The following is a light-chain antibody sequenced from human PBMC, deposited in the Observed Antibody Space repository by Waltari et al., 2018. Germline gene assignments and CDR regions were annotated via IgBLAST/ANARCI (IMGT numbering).Light chain of an antibody. Sequence: QSALTQPASVSGSPGQSITISCTGTTSDVGAYNYVSWYQQHPGKAPRRMIFDVSNRPSGVSNRFSGSKSGNTASLTISGLQAEDEADYYCNSYTSSSTLLFGGGTRLTVL. CDR1: TSDVGAYNY. J-gene: IGLJ2*01. CDR2: DVS. CDR3: NSYTSSSTLL. V-gene: IGLV2-14*03.